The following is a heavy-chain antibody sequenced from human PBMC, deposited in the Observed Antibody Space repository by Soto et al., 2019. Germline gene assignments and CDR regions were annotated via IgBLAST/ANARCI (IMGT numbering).Heavy chain of an antibody. V-gene: IGHV4-61*01. D-gene: IGHD3-16*02. J-gene: IGHJ4*02. Sequence: SETLSLTCTVSGGSVSSGSYYWSWIRQPPGKGLEWIGYIYYSGSTNYNPSLKSRVTISVDRSKNQFSLKLSSVTAADTAVYYCARVVPALDYDYVWGSYRDYWGQGTLVTVSS. CDR3: ARVVPALDYDYVWGSYRDY. CDR1: GGSVSSGSYY. CDR2: IYYSGST.